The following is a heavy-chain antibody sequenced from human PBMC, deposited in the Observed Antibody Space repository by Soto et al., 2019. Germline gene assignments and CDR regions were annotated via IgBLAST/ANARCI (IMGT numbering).Heavy chain of an antibody. CDR2: TYYRSKWYN. V-gene: IGHV6-1*01. Sequence: PSQTLSLTCAISGDSVSSKSAAWNWIRQSSSRGLEYLGRTYYRSKWYNEYAVSVKSRITINPDTSKNQFSLQLNSVTPEDTAVYYCARSGNVGAVDYWGQGTLVTVSS. D-gene: IGHD1-26*01. J-gene: IGHJ4*02. CDR1: GDSVSSKSAA. CDR3: ARSGNVGAVDY.